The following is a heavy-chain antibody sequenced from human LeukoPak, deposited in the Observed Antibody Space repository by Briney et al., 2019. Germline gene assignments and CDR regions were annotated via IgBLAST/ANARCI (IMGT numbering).Heavy chain of an antibody. CDR1: GFIFSDYY. CDR2: ISSSGSTK. Sequence: GGSLRLSCAASGFIFSDYYMSWIRQAPGKGLEWVSYISSSGSTKYYADSLKGRFTISRDNAKNSLYLQMNSLRAEDTAVYYCARVDSSSPGGCYYYYMDVWGKGTTVAVSS. D-gene: IGHD6-6*01. V-gene: IGHV3-11*01. CDR3: ARVDSSSPGGCYYYYMDV. J-gene: IGHJ6*03.